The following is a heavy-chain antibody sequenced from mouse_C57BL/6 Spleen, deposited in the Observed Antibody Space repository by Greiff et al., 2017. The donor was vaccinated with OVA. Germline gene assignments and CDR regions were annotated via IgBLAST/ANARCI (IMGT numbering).Heavy chain of an antibody. V-gene: IGHV5-12*01. Sequence: EVQVVESGGGLVQPGGSLKLSCAASGFTFSDYYMYWVRQTPEKRLEWVAYISNGGGSTYYPDTVKGRFTISRDNAKNTLYLQVSRLKSEDTAMYYCARGAAYWGQGTLVTVSA. CDR2: ISNGGGST. CDR1: GFTFSDYY. CDR3: ARGAAY. J-gene: IGHJ3*01.